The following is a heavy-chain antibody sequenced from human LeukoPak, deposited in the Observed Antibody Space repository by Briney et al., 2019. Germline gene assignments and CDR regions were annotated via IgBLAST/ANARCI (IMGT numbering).Heavy chain of an antibody. CDR1: AFTVSSNY. J-gene: IGHJ4*02. V-gene: IGHV3-53*01. CDR2: IYSGGSA. CDR3: ARDRGSSSGWYAFDY. Sequence: GSLRLSCASSAFTVSSNYMSWVRQAPGKGLEWVSVIYSGGSAYYADSVKGRFTISRDNFKNTLHLQMNSLRAEDTAVYYCARDRGSSSGWYAFDYWGQGTLVTVSA. D-gene: IGHD6-19*01.